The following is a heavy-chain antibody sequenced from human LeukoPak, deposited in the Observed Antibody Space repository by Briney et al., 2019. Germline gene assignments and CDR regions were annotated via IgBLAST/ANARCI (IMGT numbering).Heavy chain of an antibody. CDR1: GFTFSSYA. J-gene: IGHJ4*02. CDR3: AKTNVDSSGWYSLGSFDY. V-gene: IGHV3-23*01. CDR2: ISGSGGST. D-gene: IGHD6-19*01. Sequence: GGSLRLSCAASGFTFSSYAMSWFRQAPGKGLEWFSAISGSGGSTYYADSVKGRFTISRDNSKNTLYLQMNSLRAEDTAVYYCAKTNVDSSGWYSLGSFDYWGQGTLVTVSS.